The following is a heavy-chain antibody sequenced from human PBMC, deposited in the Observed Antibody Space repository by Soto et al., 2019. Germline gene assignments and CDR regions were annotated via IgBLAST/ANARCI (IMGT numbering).Heavy chain of an antibody. CDR3: ARVQQRYSGTYLAY. CDR1: GYTFTSYD. D-gene: IGHD1-26*01. J-gene: IGHJ4*02. V-gene: IGHV1-8*01. CDR2: MTPNSGHT. Sequence: DSVKVSCKASGYTFTSYDINWVRQATGQGLEWMGWMTPNSGHTGYAQKFQGRVTMTRNTSISTAYMELSSLRSEDTAVYYYARVQQRYSGTYLAYWGQGTLVTVSS.